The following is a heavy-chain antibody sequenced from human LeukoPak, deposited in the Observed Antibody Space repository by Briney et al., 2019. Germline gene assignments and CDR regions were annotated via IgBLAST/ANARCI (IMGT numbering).Heavy chain of an antibody. V-gene: IGHV1-2*02. CDR3: ARDPDTAMVHNWFDP. Sequence: GASVKVSCKASGYTFTDYYILWVRQAPGQGLEWMGWVNPNSGGTYYARKFQGRVTMTRDTSISTAYMELSSLRSEDTAVYYCARDPDTAMVHNWFDPWGQGTLVTVSS. CDR2: VNPNSGGT. CDR1: GYTFTDYY. D-gene: IGHD5-18*01. J-gene: IGHJ5*02.